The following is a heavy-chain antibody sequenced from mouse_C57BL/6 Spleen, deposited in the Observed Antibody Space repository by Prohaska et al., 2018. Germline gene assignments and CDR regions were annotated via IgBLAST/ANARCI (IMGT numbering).Heavy chain of an antibody. J-gene: IGHJ4*01. V-gene: IGHV1-26*01. CDR3: ARGSHYNGERVCAMNY. D-gene: IGHD1-2*01. Sequence: HGKSLEWIGDINPNNGGTSYNQKFKCKATLTVDKSSSTAYMELRSLTSEDSAVYYCARGSHYNGERVCAMNYWGQGTSVTVSS. CDR2: INPNNGGT.